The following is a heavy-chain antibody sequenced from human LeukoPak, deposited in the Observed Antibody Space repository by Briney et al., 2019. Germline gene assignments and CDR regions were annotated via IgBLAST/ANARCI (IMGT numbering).Heavy chain of an antibody. D-gene: IGHD5-24*01. V-gene: IGHV1-2*02. J-gene: IGHJ4*02. CDR3: ARGGRPDYPRQGLQRDMSLVERATTAFDY. CDR1: GYTFTRYY. Sequence: GSSVKVSCQGSGYTFTRYYMHWVRQAPAQGLEWVGWSNPNSGGTNHPQNLQDRANMTRDASISTAYMELSRLRSDDTAVYYCARGGRPDYPRQGLQRDMSLVERATTAFDYWGQGTLVTVSS. CDR2: SNPNSGGT.